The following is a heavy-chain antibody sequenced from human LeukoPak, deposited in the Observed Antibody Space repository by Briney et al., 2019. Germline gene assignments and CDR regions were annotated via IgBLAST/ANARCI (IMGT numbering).Heavy chain of an antibody. CDR2: ISGSGGST. D-gene: IGHD2-21*01. V-gene: IGHV3-23*01. CDR3: ATRLVVVIANNWFDP. Sequence: ESGGSLRLSCAASGFTFSSYAMSWVRQAPGKGLEWVSAISGSGGSTYYADSVKGRFTISRDNSKNTLYLQMNSLRADDTAVYYCATRLVVVIANNWFDPWGQGTLVTVSS. CDR1: GFTFSSYA. J-gene: IGHJ5*02.